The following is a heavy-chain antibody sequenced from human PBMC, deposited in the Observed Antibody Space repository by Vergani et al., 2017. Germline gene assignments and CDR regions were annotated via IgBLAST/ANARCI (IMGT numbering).Heavy chain of an antibody. CDR2: ISSSGSTI. D-gene: IGHD3-22*01. Sequence: QVQLVESGGGLVKPGGSLRLSCAASGFTFSDYYMSWIRQAPGKGLEWVSYISSSGSTIYYADSVKGRFTISRDNSKNTLYLQMNSLIAEDTAVYYCAISLLDDSSGPYAEAGYWGQGTLVTVSS. J-gene: IGHJ4*02. CDR1: GFTFSDYY. V-gene: IGHV3-11*04. CDR3: AISLLDDSSGPYAEAGY.